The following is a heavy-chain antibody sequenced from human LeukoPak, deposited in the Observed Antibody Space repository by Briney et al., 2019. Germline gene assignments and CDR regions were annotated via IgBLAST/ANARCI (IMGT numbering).Heavy chain of an antibody. V-gene: IGHV3-33*06. CDR1: GFTFSSYG. CDR3: AKDRVVYYYDSSGIDY. CDR2: IWYDGSNK. D-gene: IGHD3-22*01. J-gene: IGHJ4*02. Sequence: PGRSLRLSCAASGFTFSSYGMHWVRQAPGKGLGWVAVIWYDGSNKYYADSVKGRFTISRDNSKNTLYLQMNSLRAEDTAVYYCAKDRVVYYYDSSGIDYWGQGTLVTVSS.